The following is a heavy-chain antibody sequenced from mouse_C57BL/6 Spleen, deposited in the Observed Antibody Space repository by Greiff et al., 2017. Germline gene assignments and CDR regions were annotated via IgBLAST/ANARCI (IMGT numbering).Heavy chain of an antibody. D-gene: IGHD2-5*01. CDR1: GYTFTSYW. Sequence: QVQLQQPGAELVKPGASVKMSCKASGYTFTSYWITWVKQRPGQGLEWIGDIYPGSGSTNYNEKFKSKATLTVDTSSSTAYMQLSSLTSEDAAVYYCARSRVYSNGYFDDWGQGTTLTVSS. CDR3: ARSRVYSNGYFDD. J-gene: IGHJ2*01. CDR2: IYPGSGST. V-gene: IGHV1-55*01.